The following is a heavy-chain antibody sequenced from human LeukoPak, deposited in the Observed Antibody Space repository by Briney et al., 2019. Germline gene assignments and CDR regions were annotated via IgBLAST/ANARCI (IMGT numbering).Heavy chain of an antibody. CDR1: VDSPCRGIA. CDR3: ARDRSLGYSSGSYDY. D-gene: IGHD3-10*01. Sequence: SETPSLTPVVSVDSPCRGIAWTWIGKPPAKGLEWSGNIYHNGGTYYNPSLKSRVTISVDTSKNQFSLKVTSVTAADTAVYYCARDRSLGYSSGSYDYWGQGTLVTVS. J-gene: IGHJ4*02. V-gene: IGHV4-38-2*02. CDR2: IYHNGGT.